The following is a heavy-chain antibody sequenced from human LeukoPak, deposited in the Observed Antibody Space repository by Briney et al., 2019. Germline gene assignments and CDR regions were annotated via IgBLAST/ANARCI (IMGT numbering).Heavy chain of an antibody. J-gene: IGHJ4*02. CDR3: ARDQYDTWSRRGNFDS. CDR2: IKLDGSEK. CDR1: GFTFSSYT. D-gene: IGHD3-3*01. V-gene: IGHV3-7*03. Sequence: GGSLRLSCAASGFTFSSYTMNWVRQAPGKGLEWVANIKLDGSEKNYVDSVKGRFTISRDNTKNSLYLQMNSLRVEDTAVFYCARDQYDTWSRRGNFDSWGQGTLVIVSS.